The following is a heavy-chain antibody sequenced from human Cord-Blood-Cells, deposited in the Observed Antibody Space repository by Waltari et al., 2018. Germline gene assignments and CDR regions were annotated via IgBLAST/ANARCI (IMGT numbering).Heavy chain of an antibody. J-gene: IGHJ4*02. Sequence: EVQLVESGGGLVQPGGSLRLSCAASVFTFSSYWMSWVRQAPGKGLEWVANIKQDGSEKYYVDSVKGRFTISRDNAKNSLYLQMNSLRAEDTAVYYCWGNWNYFDYWGQGTLVTVSS. CDR1: VFTFSSYW. D-gene: IGHD1-20*01. CDR2: IKQDGSEK. CDR3: WGNWNYFDY. V-gene: IGHV3-7*01.